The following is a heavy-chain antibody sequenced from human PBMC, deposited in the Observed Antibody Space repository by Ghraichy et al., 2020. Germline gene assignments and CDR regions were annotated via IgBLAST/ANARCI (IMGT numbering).Heavy chain of an antibody. J-gene: IGHJ5*02. CDR1: GGTFSSYA. V-gene: IGHV1-69*13. CDR3: ARPYQYYDILTGYYEGAGWFDP. D-gene: IGHD3-9*01. CDR2: IIPIFGTA. Sequence: SVKVSCKASGGTFSSYAISWVRQAPGQGLEWMGGIIPIFGTANYAQKFQGRVTITADESTSTAYMELSSLRSEDTAVYYCARPYQYYDILTGYYEGAGWFDPWGQGTLVTVSS.